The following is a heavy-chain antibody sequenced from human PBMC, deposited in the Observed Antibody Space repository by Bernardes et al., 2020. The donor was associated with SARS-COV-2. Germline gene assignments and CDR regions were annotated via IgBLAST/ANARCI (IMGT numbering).Heavy chain of an antibody. CDR2: IHAGTGDT. V-gene: IGHV1-3*01. Sequence: AVKVSCKTSGYTFTTYTIHLVRHVPGQSFEWPGWIHAGTGDTEYSEKFQRRLTMTRDTSATKNNIEPRSLRSEDTAVYYSAKPYSGRRSDCFDNWGQGTMVTVSS. CDR1: GYTFTTYT. CDR3: AKPYSGRRSDCFDN. J-gene: IGHJ4*02. D-gene: IGHD4-4*01.